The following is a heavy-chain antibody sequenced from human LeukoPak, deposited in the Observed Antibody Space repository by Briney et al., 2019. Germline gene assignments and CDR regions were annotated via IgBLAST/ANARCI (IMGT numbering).Heavy chain of an antibody. Sequence: GLSLRLCCAASGFACSRYAMSCVRLDQRKGLEWVSAISGSGGSTYYADSVKGRFTISRDNSKNTLYLQMNSLRAEDTAVYYCAKDKLAYYYYMDVWGKGTTVTVSS. J-gene: IGHJ6*03. CDR2: ISGSGGST. D-gene: IGHD1-1*01. CDR1: GFACSRYA. V-gene: IGHV3-23*01. CDR3: AKDKLAYYYYMDV.